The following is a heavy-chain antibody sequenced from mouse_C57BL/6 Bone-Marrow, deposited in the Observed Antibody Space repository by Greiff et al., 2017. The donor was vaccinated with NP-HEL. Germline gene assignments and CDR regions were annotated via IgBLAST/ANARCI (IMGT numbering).Heavy chain of an antibody. CDR3: ARWPGDYYAMDY. CDR1: GYTFTSYW. V-gene: IGHV1-64*01. CDR2: IHPNSGST. J-gene: IGHJ4*01. D-gene: IGHD4-1*01. Sequence: QVQLKQPGAELVKPGASVKLSCKASGYTFTSYWMHWVKQRPGQGLEWIGMIHPNSGSTNYNEKFKSKATLTVDKSSSTAYMQLSSLTSEDSAVYYCARWPGDYYAMDYWGQGTSVTVSS.